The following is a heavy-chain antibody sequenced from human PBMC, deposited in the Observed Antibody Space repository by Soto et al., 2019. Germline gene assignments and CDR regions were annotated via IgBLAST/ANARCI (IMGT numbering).Heavy chain of an antibody. D-gene: IGHD3-22*01. J-gene: IGHJ3*02. CDR3: AREYYYDSSGYYYDAFDI. CDR1: GFTFSSYG. V-gene: IGHV3-33*01. CDR2: IWYDGSNK. Sequence: QVQLVESGGGVVQPGRSLRLSCAASGFTFSSYGMHWVRQAPGKGLEWVAVIWYDGSNKYHADSVKGRFTISRDNSKNTXXLQMNSLRAEDTAVYYCAREYYYDSSGYYYDAFDIWGQGTMVTVSS.